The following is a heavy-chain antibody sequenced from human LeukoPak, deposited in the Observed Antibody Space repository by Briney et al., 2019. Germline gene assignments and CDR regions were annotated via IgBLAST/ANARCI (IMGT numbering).Heavy chain of an antibody. J-gene: IGHJ3*01. V-gene: IGHV4-59*01. Sequence: SETLSLTCTVSGGSISSYYWSWVWQPPGKGLEWIGFVYYTGSTNYSPSLKSRVTISVDTSKNQFSLKLRSVTAADTAVYYCARISSSNWYNERGAFDVWGQGTMVTVSS. D-gene: IGHD6-13*01. CDR2: VYYTGST. CDR1: GGSISSYY. CDR3: ARISSSNWYNERGAFDV.